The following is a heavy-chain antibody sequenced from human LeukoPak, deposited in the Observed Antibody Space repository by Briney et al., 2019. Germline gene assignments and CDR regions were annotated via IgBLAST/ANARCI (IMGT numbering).Heavy chain of an antibody. D-gene: IGHD3-22*01. V-gene: IGHV3-23*01. Sequence: GGTLRLSCAASGFTFSSYDMSWVRQAPGKGLEWVSAISGSGGSTYYADSVRGRFTISRDNSRNTLYLQLNNLRAEDTAIYYCAKAYGTNGYYQLPIDFWGQGTLVTVSS. J-gene: IGHJ4*02. CDR1: GFTFSSYD. CDR3: AKAYGTNGYYQLPIDF. CDR2: ISGSGGST.